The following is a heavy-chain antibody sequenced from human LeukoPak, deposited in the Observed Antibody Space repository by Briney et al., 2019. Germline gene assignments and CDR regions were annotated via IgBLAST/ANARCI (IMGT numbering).Heavy chain of an antibody. Sequence: PGGSLRLSCAASGFTFSSYSMNWVRQAPGKGLEWVSSISSSSSYIYYADSVKGRFTISRDNAKNSLYLQMNSLRAEDTAVYYCARDEVLWFGELLSPPYGMDVWGQGTTATVSS. CDR2: ISSSSSYI. CDR1: GFTFSSYS. J-gene: IGHJ6*02. D-gene: IGHD3-10*01. CDR3: ARDEVLWFGELLSPPYGMDV. V-gene: IGHV3-21*01.